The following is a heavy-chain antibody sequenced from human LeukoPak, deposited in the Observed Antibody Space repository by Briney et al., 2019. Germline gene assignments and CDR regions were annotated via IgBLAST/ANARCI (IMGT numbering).Heavy chain of an antibody. CDR2: IKQDGSDK. V-gene: IGHV3-7*01. CDR1: GFTISTYW. CDR3: ARDNVVGYSYGAPKYYFDY. J-gene: IGHJ4*02. D-gene: IGHD5-18*01. Sequence: GALRLSCVASGFTISTYWMSWVRQAPGKGLEWVANIKQDGSDKYYVDSVKGRFTISRDNAKNSLYLQMNSLRAEDTAVYYCARDNVVGYSYGAPKYYFDYWGQGTLVTVSS.